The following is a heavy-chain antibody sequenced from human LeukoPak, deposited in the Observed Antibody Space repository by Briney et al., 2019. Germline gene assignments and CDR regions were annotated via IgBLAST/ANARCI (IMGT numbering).Heavy chain of an antibody. CDR1: GGSISSYY. V-gene: IGHV4-59*01. J-gene: IGHJ4*02. D-gene: IGHD2-15*01. Sequence: PSETLSLTCTVSGGSISSYYWSWIRQPPGKGLEWIGYIYYSGSTNYNPSLKSRVTISVDTSKNQFSLKLSSVTAADTAVYYCAREYCSGGSCYLDYWGQGTLVTVPS. CDR2: IYYSGST. CDR3: AREYCSGGSCYLDY.